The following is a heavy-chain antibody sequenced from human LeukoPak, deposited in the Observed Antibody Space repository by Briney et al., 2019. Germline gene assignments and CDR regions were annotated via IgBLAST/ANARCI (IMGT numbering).Heavy chain of an antibody. V-gene: IGHV3-48*01. CDR1: GFTFSIYT. CDR2: ISTNSGTI. Sequence: PGGSLGLSCAASGFTFSIYTMNWVRQAPGKGLEWISYISTNSGTIWYADSVKGRFSISRDNAKNSLFLHMNSLRAEDTAVYYCVRDLTIVGVAQVHHWGQGTLVTVSS. J-gene: IGHJ5*02. D-gene: IGHD1-26*01. CDR3: VRDLTIVGVAQVHH.